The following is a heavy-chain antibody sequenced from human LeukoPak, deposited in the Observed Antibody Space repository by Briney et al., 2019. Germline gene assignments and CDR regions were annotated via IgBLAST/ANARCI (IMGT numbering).Heavy chain of an antibody. CDR2: INPNSGGT. D-gene: IGHD6-13*01. CDR3: AGVDGSWYQVRVGFDI. J-gene: IGHJ3*02. V-gene: IGHV1-2*02. Sequence: ASVKVSCKASGYTFTGYYMHWVRQAPGQGLEWMGWINPNSGGTNYAQKFQGRVTMTRDTSISTAYMGLSRLRSDDTAVYYCAGVDGSWYQVRVGFDIWGQGTMVTVSS. CDR1: GYTFTGYY.